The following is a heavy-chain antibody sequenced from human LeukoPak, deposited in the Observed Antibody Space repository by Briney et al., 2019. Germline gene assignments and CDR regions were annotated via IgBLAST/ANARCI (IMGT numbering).Heavy chain of an antibody. D-gene: IGHD7-27*01. CDR2: INHSGST. J-gene: IGHJ6*03. Sequence: SETLSLTCAVYGGSFSDYYWSWIRQPPGKGLEWIGEINHSGSTNYNPSLKSRVTISVDTSKNQFSLKLSSVTAADTAVYYCARGHNWGFGYYYYMDVWGKGTTVTVSS. CDR3: ARGHNWGFGYYYYMDV. V-gene: IGHV4-34*01. CDR1: GGSFSDYY.